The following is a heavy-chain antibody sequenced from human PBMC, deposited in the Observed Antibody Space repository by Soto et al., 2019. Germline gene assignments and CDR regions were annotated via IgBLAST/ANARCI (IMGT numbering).Heavy chain of an antibody. V-gene: IGHV4-59*01. CDR1: GGSISSYY. CDR2: IYYSGST. D-gene: IGHD4-17*01. J-gene: IGHJ5*02. CDR3: ARDHGDYLRWCEP. Sequence: SETLSLTCTVSGGSISSYYWSWIRQPPGKGLEWIGYIYYSGSTNYNPSLKSRVTISVDTSKNQFSLKLSSVTAADTAVYYCARDHGDYLRWCEPWGQGTLVTVSS.